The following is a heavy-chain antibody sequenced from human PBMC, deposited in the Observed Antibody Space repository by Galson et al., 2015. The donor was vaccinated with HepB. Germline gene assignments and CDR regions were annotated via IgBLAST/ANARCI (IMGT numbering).Heavy chain of an antibody. CDR1: GYTFTGYY. CDR2: INPNSGGT. D-gene: IGHD4-17*01. CDR3: AREGGPDYGDYFGFIDY. Sequence: SVKVSCKASGYTFTGYYMHWVRQAPGQGLEWMGWINPNSGGTNYAQKFQGRVTMTRDTSISTAYMELSRLRSDDTAVYYCAREGGPDYGDYFGFIDYWGQGTLVTVSS. V-gene: IGHV1-2*02. J-gene: IGHJ4*02.